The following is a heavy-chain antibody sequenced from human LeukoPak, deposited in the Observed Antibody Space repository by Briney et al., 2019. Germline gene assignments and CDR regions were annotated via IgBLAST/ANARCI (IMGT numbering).Heavy chain of an antibody. CDR1: GGTFSSYA. Sequence: ASVKVSCKASGGTFSSYAISWVRQAPGQGLEWMGGIIPIFGTANYAQKFQGRVTITTDESTSTAYMELSSLRSEDTAVYYCARATAAGTHYYYYMDVWGKGTTVTVSS. J-gene: IGHJ6*03. D-gene: IGHD6-13*01. CDR2: IIPIFGTA. V-gene: IGHV1-69*05. CDR3: ARATAAGTHYYYYMDV.